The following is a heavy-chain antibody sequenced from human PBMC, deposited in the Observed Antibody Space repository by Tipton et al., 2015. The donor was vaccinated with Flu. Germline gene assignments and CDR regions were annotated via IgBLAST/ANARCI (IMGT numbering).Heavy chain of an antibody. CDR2: IYYSGTT. CDR3: ARDLWNDRRAYYYYGVDV. Sequence: TLSLTCTVSGGSISTTIYYWGWVRQPPGKGLEWIGSIYYSGTTYYNPSLKSRVTISIDASKNQFSLDMTSLTAADTAVYYCARDLWNDRRAYYYYGVDVWGQRTTVTVPS. J-gene: IGHJ6*02. CDR1: GGSISTTIYY. V-gene: IGHV4-39*07. D-gene: IGHD1-1*01.